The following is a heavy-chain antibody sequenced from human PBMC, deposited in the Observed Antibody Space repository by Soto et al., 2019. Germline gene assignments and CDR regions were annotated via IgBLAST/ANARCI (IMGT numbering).Heavy chain of an antibody. Sequence: QVQLVQSGAEVKKPGSSVKVSCKASGGTFSSYAISWVRQAPGQGLEWMGGIIPIFGTANYAQKFQGRVTITADESTSTANMELSSLRSEDTAVYYCARGSRYCSGGSCYPWTMDVWGQGTTVTVSS. CDR2: IIPIFGTA. D-gene: IGHD2-15*01. CDR3: ARGSRYCSGGSCYPWTMDV. V-gene: IGHV1-69*01. J-gene: IGHJ6*02. CDR1: GGTFSSYA.